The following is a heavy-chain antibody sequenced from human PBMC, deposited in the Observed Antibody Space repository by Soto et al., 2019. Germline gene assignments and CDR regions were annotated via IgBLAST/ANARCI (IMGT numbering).Heavy chain of an antibody. CDR3: ARDRTAIAARPWDYYYGMDV. CDR1: GGSVSSGSYY. D-gene: IGHD6-6*01. V-gene: IGHV4-61*01. Sequence: SETLSLTCTVSGGSVSSGSYYWSWIRQPPGKGLEWIGYIYYSGSTNYNPSLKSRVTISVDTSKNQFSLKLSSVTAADTAVYYCARDRTAIAARPWDYYYGMDVWGQGTTVTVSS. J-gene: IGHJ6*02. CDR2: IYYSGST.